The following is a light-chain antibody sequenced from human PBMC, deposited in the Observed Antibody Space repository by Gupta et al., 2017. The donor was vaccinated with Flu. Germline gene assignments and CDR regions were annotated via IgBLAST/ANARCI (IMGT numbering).Light chain of an antibody. CDR2: DVS. Sequence: QSALTQPRSVSGSPGQSVTISCTGTSSDVGGYNYVSWYQQHPGKAPKLMIYDVSKRPSGVPDRFSGSKSGNTASLTISGLQAEDEADYYCCSYADSYTFVVGTGTKVTVL. CDR1: SSDVGGYNY. V-gene: IGLV2-11*01. CDR3: CSYADSYTFV. J-gene: IGLJ1*01.